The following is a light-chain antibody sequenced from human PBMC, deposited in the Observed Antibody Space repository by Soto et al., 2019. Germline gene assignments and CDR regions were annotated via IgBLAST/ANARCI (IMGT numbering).Light chain of an antibody. CDR2: DAS. CDR3: QQRSNWPLT. Sequence: IVMTQSPATLSLSPVERATLSFRASQNVNRDLAWYQQRPGQAPRLLIYDASNRATGIPARFSGSGSGTDFTLTIGSLEPEDFAVYYCQQRSNWPLTFGQGTKVDIK. J-gene: IGKJ1*01. V-gene: IGKV3-11*01. CDR1: QNVNRD.